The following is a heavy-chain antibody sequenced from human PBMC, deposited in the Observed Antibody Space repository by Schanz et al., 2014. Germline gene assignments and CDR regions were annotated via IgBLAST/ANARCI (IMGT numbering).Heavy chain of an antibody. D-gene: IGHD3-22*01. CDR2: ISAYNGNT. V-gene: IGHV1-18*01. CDR1: GYTFTSYG. CDR3: VNDRPIVDRGGLYCFDS. Sequence: QVQLVQSGAEVKKPGASVKVSCKASGYTFTSYGISWVRQAPGQGLEWMGWISAYNGNTKYPQKLQGRVTSTTDTSTSTANIALTKLRSDDTAVDKCVNDRPIVDRGGLYCFDSWGQGTLVTVSS. J-gene: IGHJ4*02.